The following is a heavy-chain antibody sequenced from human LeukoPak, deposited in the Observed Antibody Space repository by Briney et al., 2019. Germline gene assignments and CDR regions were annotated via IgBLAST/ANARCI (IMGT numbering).Heavy chain of an antibody. CDR2: AGWAGGTT. Sequence: GGSLRLSCATSGFNFDRYTIHWVRHAPGKGLEWVSLAGWAGGTTFYSDSVRGRFTISRDSGRKSVYLQMNSLTTDDTAFYFCAKELDTMFFDYWGQGALVTVSS. V-gene: IGHV3-43*01. D-gene: IGHD3-10*02. CDR1: GFNFDRYT. J-gene: IGHJ4*02. CDR3: AKELDTMFFDY.